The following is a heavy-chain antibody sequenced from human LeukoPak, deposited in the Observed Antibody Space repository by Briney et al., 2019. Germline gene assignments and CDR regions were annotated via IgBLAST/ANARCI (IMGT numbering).Heavy chain of an antibody. CDR1: GGPIGTDSYY. CDR3: ARGPRTWIRHAFDI. CDR2: INFSGAT. V-gene: IGHV4-39*07. Sequence: PSETLSLTCTVSGGPIGTDSYYWGWIRQTPRKGLEWIGLINFSGATYYNPSRNNRVTISVDTSKNQFSLKLSSVTAADTAVYYCARGPRTWIRHAFDIWGQGTMVTVSS. D-gene: IGHD5-12*01. J-gene: IGHJ3*02.